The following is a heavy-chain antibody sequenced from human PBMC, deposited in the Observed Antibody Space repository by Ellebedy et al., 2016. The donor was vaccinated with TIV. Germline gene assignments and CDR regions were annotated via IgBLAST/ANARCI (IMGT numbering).Heavy chain of an antibody. Sequence: PGGSLRLSCKGSGYRFTHYWIGWVRQMPGKGLEWMASIYPDDSDTRYSPSFQGQVTISADKSISTAYLQWSSLKASGTAMYYCARLGGRYGSYLDFWGQGTLVTVSS. D-gene: IGHD5-18*01. CDR2: IYPDDSDT. V-gene: IGHV5-51*01. CDR1: GYRFTHYW. J-gene: IGHJ4*02. CDR3: ARLGGRYGSYLDF.